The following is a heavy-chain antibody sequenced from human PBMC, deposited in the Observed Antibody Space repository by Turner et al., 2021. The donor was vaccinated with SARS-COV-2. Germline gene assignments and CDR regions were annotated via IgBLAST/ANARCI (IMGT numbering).Heavy chain of an antibody. V-gene: IGHV1-24*01. CDR2: FDPENDET. CDR1: GYTLIELS. CDR3: ATGTPLGYQNWFDP. J-gene: IGHJ5*02. Sequence: QVQLVQSGAEVKKPGASVKVSCKVSGYTLIELSMHWVRQAPGKGLEWMGGFDPENDETIYAQKFQGRVTMTEDTSTDTAYMELSSLRSEDTAVYYCATGTPLGYQNWFDPWGQGTLVTVSS. D-gene: IGHD2-2*01.